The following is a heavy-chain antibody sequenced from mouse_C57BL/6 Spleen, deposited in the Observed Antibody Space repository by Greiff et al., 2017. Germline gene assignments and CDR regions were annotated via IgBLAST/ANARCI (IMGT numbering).Heavy chain of an antibody. V-gene: IGHV1-26*01. CDR2: INPNSGGT. Sequence: EVKLQQSGPELVKPGASVKISCKASGYTFTDYYMTWVKQSHGKSLEWIGDINPNSGGTSYNQKFKGKATLTVDKSSSTAYMELRSLTSEDSAVYDCSRSEVTYYDARDYWGQGTSVTVSS. CDR3: SRSEVTYYDARDY. CDR1: GYTFTDYY. J-gene: IGHJ4*01. D-gene: IGHD2-5*01.